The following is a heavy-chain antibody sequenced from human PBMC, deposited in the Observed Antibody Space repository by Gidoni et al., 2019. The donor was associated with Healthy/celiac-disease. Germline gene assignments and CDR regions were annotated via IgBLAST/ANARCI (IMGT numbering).Heavy chain of an antibody. CDR3: AKDIIGSIAAAGTFDY. D-gene: IGHD6-13*01. Sequence: EVQLVESGGGLVQPGRSLRLSCAASGFTFDDYAMHWVRQAPGKGLEWVSGISWNSGSIGYADSVKGRFTISRDNAKNSLYLQMNSLRAEDTALYYCAKDIIGSIAAAGTFDYWGQGTLVTVSS. CDR2: ISWNSGSI. CDR1: GFTFDDYA. J-gene: IGHJ4*02. V-gene: IGHV3-9*01.